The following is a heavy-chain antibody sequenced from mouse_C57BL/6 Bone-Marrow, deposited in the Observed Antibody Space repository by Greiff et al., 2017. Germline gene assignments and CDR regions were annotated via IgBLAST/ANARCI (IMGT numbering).Heavy chain of an antibody. CDR1: GFTFSSYG. D-gene: IGHD4-1*02. CDR2: ISSGGSYS. V-gene: IGHV5-6*01. CDR3: ARQQLGRFAY. Sequence: EVHLVESGGDLVKPGGSLKLSCAASGFTFSSYGMSWVRQTPDKRLAWVATISSGGSYSYYPDSVKGRFTISRDNAKNTLYLQMSSLKSEDTAMYYCARQQLGRFAYWGQVTLVTVSA. J-gene: IGHJ3*01.